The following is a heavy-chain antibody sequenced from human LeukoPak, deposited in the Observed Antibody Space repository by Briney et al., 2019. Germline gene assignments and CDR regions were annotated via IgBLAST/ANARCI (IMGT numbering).Heavy chain of an antibody. CDR1: GFTFSSYA. J-gene: IGHJ5*02. V-gene: IGHV3-23*01. D-gene: IGHD2-2*02. Sequence: GSLRLSCAASGFTFSSYAMSWVRQAPGKGLEWVSAISGSGGSTYYADSVKGRFTISRDNSKNTLFLQMNSLRAEDTAVYYCAKDRHQLLYGWFDPWGQGTLVTVSS. CDR3: AKDRHQLLYGWFDP. CDR2: ISGSGGST.